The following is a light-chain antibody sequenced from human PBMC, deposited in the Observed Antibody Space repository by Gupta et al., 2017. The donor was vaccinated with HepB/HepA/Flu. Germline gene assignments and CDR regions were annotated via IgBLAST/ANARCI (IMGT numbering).Light chain of an antibody. J-gene: IGKJ2*01. CDR3: QQYGSSYT. CDR2: GAF. CDR1: QSVSSDH. Sequence: EIVLTQSPGSLSLSTGERVTLSCKASQSVSSDHLAWYQQKTGQAPRLLIYGAFNRATGIPDTFSGSGSGTDFTLTISRLEPEDFAVYYCQQYGSSYTFGQGTKLEIK. V-gene: IGKV3-20*01.